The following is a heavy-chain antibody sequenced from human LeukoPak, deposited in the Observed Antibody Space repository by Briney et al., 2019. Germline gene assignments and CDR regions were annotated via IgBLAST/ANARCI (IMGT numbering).Heavy chain of an antibody. Sequence: ASVKVSCKASGGTFSSYAISWVRQAPGQGLEWMGWINPNSGGTNYAQKFQGRVTMTRDTSISTAYMELSRLRSDDTAVYYCAREGYCTDGVCSDAFDIWGQGTMVTVSS. CDR1: GGTFSSYA. CDR2: INPNSGGT. CDR3: AREGYCTDGVCSDAFDI. V-gene: IGHV1-2*02. D-gene: IGHD2-8*01. J-gene: IGHJ3*02.